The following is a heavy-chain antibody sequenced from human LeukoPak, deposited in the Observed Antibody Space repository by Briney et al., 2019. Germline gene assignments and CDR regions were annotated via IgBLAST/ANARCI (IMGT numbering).Heavy chain of an antibody. CDR3: ARDGQYCANSPPYY. Sequence: GGSLRLSCAASGFTFTNYWMHWVRQAPGKGLEWVASIKQDGSETYYVDSVKGRFAISRNNAKNSLYLQMTGLRAEDSAVYYCARDGQYCANSPPYYWGQGTLVPVSA. V-gene: IGHV3-7*01. CDR1: GFTFTNYW. D-gene: IGHD4/OR15-4a*01. J-gene: IGHJ4*02. CDR2: IKQDGSET.